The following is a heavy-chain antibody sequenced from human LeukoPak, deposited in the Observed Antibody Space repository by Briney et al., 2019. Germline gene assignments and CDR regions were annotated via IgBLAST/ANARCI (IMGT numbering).Heavy chain of an antibody. J-gene: IGHJ4*02. Sequence: GGSLRLSCAASGFTFSSYSMNWVRQAPGKGLEWVSFISSSSSTIYYADSVKGRLTISRDNAKNSLYLQMNSLRAEDTAVYYCARDRGGSYSAIDYWGQETLVTVSS. D-gene: IGHD1-26*01. CDR2: ISSSSSTI. CDR1: GFTFSSYS. V-gene: IGHV3-48*04. CDR3: ARDRGGSYSAIDY.